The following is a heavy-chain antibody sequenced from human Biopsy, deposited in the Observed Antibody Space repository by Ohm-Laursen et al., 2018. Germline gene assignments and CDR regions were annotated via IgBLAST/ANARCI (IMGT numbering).Heavy chain of an antibody. Sequence: SRRFSCTAAGFTFSNYQMSWIRQTPGKGLEWVSHISSGGSTIFHADSVKGRFTISRDDAKGSLYLQMTNLRAEDTAVYYCGRSYGIMAAPVHLWGQGTLVTVSS. J-gene: IGHJ4*01. CDR3: GRSYGIMAAPVHL. CDR1: GFTFSNYQ. V-gene: IGHV3-11*01. D-gene: IGHD3-16*01. CDR2: ISSGGSTI.